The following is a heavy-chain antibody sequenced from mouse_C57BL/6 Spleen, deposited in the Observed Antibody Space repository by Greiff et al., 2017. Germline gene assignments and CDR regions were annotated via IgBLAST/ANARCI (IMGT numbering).Heavy chain of an antibody. CDR1: GYTFTDYE. CDR2: IDPETGGT. CDR3: TRKGAKVLYAMDY. Sequence: VQLQQPGAELVRPGASVTLSCKASGYTFTDYEMHWVKQTPVHGLEWIGAIDPETGGTAYNQKFKGKSILTADKSSSTAYMELRSLTSEDSAVYDCTRKGAKVLYAMDYWGQGTSVTVSA. J-gene: IGHJ4*01. V-gene: IGHV1-15*01.